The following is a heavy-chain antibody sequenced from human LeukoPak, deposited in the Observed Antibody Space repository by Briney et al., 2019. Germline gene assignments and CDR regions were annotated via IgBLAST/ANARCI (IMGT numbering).Heavy chain of an antibody. CDR3: ARADFDWSSNWFDP. CDR1: GYTFTGYY. V-gene: IGHV1-2*02. Sequence: ASVKVSCKASGYTFTGYYMHWVRQAPGQGLEWMGWINPNSGGTNYAQKFQGRVTMTRDTSISTAYMELSRLRSDDTAVYYCARADFDWSSNWFDPWGQGTLVTVSS. D-gene: IGHD3-9*01. J-gene: IGHJ5*02. CDR2: INPNSGGT.